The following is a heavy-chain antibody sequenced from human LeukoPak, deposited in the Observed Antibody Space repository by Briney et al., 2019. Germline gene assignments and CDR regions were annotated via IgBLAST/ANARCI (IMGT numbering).Heavy chain of an antibody. CDR1: GGSISSGGYS. D-gene: IGHD3-22*01. V-gene: IGHV4-30-2*01. CDR3: ARMKIETYYYDSSGSGDAFDI. Sequence: ASETLSLTCAVSGGSISSGGYSWSWIRQPPGKGLEWIGYIYHSGSTYYNPSLKSRVTISVDRSKNQFSLKLSSVTAADTAVYYCARMKIETYYYDSSGSGDAFDIWGQGTMVTVSS. J-gene: IGHJ3*02. CDR2: IYHSGST.